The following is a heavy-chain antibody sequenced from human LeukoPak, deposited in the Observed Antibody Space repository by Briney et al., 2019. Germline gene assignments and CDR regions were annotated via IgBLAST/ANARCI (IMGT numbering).Heavy chain of an antibody. V-gene: IGHV3-20*04. J-gene: IGHJ6*03. D-gene: IGHD6-19*01. CDR1: GITFSSYG. CDR2: IHWNSGST. CDR3: VRDGGWYKRGLDYYYYYMDV. Sequence: RAGGSLRLFCAASGITFSSYGISGVRHAPGKGREWFSRIHWNSGSTLYVDSVKGRFTISRDNAKNSLYLQMNSLRPEDTAFYYCVRDGGWYKRGLDYYYYYMDVWGKGTTVTVSS.